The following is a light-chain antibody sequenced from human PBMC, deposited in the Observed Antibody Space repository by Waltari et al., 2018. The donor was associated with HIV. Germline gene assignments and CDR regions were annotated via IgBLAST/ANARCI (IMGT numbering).Light chain of an antibody. CDR1: QGISTW. J-gene: IGKJ2*01. CDR2: AAS. V-gene: IGKV1-12*01. CDR3: QQTDSFPRT. Sequence: DIQMTQSPSSVSASVGGRVNITCRASQGISTWLAWYQHKPGKAPKLLIYAASSLQRGVPSRFSGSGSGTDFTLIINSLQPEDFATYYCQQTDSFPRTFGQGTKLEIK.